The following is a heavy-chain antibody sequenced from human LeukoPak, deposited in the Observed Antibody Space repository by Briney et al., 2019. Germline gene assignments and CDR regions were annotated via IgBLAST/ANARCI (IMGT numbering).Heavy chain of an antibody. D-gene: IGHD3-10*01. CDR3: AKLSDYYGSGSYLDY. V-gene: IGHV3-23*01. Sequence: PGGSLRLACAASGLTFISYAMGWVRQAPGKGLEWVSAISGSGGSTYYADSVKGRFTISRDNSKNTLYLQMNSLRAEDTAVYYCAKLSDYYGSGSYLDYWGQGTLVTVSS. J-gene: IGHJ4*02. CDR1: GLTFISYA. CDR2: ISGSGGST.